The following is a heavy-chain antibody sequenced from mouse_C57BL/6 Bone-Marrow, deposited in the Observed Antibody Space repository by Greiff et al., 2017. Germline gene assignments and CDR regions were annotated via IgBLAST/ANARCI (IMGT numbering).Heavy chain of an antibody. CDR2: IHPNSGST. V-gene: IGHV1-64*01. CDR3: ARFVAY. J-gene: IGHJ3*01. CDR1: GYTFTSYW. Sequence: QVQLQQPGAELVKPGASVKLSCKASGYTFTSYWMHWVKQRPGQGLEWIGMIHPNSGSTNYNEKFKSKATLTVDKSSSTAYMQLSGLTSEDSAVYYCARFVAYWGQGTLVTVSA.